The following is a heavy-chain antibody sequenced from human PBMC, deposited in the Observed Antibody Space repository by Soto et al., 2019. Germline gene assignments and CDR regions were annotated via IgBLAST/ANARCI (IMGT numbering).Heavy chain of an antibody. CDR3: ARDQVEGDCSGGSCYRLTGYFDY. CDR1: GGTFSSYA. J-gene: IGHJ4*02. Sequence: QVQLVQSGAEVKKPGSSVKVSCKASGGTFSSYAISWVRQAPGQGLEWMGGIIPIFGTANYAQKFQGRVTITADKSTSTAYMELSSLRSEDTAVYYCARDQVEGDCSGGSCYRLTGYFDYWGQGTLVTVSS. V-gene: IGHV1-69*06. CDR2: IIPIFGTA. D-gene: IGHD2-15*01.